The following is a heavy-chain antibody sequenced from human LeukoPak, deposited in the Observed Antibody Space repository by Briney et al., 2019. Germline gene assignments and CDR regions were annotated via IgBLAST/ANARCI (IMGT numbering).Heavy chain of an antibody. CDR2: INDSGTI. CDR3: ARRWNYGRNYYIDV. D-gene: IGHD1-7*01. J-gene: IGHJ6*03. Sequence: SETLSLTCAIYGGSFSNYYWSWIRQPPGKGLEWIGEINDSGTINYNPSLMSRVTISVDKSKNQFSLKLSSVTAADTAVYYCARRWNYGRNYYIDVWGKGATVSVSS. V-gene: IGHV4-34*01. CDR1: GGSFSNYY.